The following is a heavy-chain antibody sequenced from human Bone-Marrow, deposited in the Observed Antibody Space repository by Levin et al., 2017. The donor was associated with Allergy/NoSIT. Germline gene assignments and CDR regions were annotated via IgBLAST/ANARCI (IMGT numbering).Heavy chain of an antibody. CDR1: NSSISSGFH. V-gene: IGHV4-38-2*01. CDR2: IDQSGST. D-gene: IGHD2-15*01. J-gene: IGHJ4*02. CDR3: ARTLGYCSGDGCYYYFDY. Sequence: PSETLSLTCAVSNSSISSGFHWGWIRQPPGKGLEWIGSIDQSGSTYYNPSLKSRVTISVDTSKNQFSLRLTSVSAADTAVYYCARTLGYCSGDGCYYYFDYWGQGTLVTVSS.